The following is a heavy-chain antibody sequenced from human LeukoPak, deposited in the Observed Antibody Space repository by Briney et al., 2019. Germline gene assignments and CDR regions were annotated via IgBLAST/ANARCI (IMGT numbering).Heavy chain of an antibody. V-gene: IGHV3-30*04. J-gene: IGHJ4*02. CDR3: ARNTYCGGDCYWFDY. CDR2: ISYDGSKK. D-gene: IGHD2-21*02. CDR1: GFTFSSHA. Sequence: GGSLRLSCAASGFTFSSHAMHWVRQAPGKGLEWVAIISYDGSKKDYADSGKGRFTISRDNSKNTLYLQMNSLRAEDTAVYYCARNTYCGGDCYWFDYWGQGTLVTVSS.